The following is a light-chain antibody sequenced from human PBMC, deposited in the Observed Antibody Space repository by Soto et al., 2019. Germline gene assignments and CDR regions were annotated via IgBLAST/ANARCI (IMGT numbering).Light chain of an antibody. V-gene: IGKV1-16*02. Sequence: DIQMTQSPSSLSASVGHRVTITCRASQGIRNYLAWFQQKPVKAPKSLIYAASSLEPGVPPKFSGSGSGTDFTLTITCLQPEDSATYYCQQYCSYPLTFGGGTRVEIE. J-gene: IGKJ4*01. CDR1: QGIRNY. CDR3: QQYCSYPLT. CDR2: AAS.